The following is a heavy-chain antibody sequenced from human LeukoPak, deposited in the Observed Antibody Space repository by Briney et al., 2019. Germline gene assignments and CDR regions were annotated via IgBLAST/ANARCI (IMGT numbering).Heavy chain of an antibody. V-gene: IGHV4-61*02. Sequence: SETLSLTCTVSGGSINSGSYYYHWIRQPAGKGLEWIGRIYTSGSTIYNPSLKSRVTISVDTSKNQVSLKLTSVTAADTAVYYCAGGASRSGWFFERAFDIWGQGTMVTVSS. J-gene: IGHJ3*02. D-gene: IGHD6-19*01. CDR1: GGSINSGSYY. CDR3: AGGASRSGWFFERAFDI. CDR2: IYTSGST.